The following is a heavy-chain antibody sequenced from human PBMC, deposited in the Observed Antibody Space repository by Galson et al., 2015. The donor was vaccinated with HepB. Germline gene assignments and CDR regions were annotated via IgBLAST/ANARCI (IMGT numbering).Heavy chain of an antibody. Sequence: TLSLTCTVSGGSISSGSYYWSWIRQPAGKGLEWIGRIYTSGSTNYNPSLKSRVTMSVDTSKNQFSLKLSSVTAADTAVYYCARDDSYNWNYGMGFDYWGQGTLVTVSS. J-gene: IGHJ4*02. CDR3: ARDDSYNWNYGMGFDY. V-gene: IGHV4-61*02. CDR2: IYTSGST. CDR1: GGSISSGSYY. D-gene: IGHD1-7*01.